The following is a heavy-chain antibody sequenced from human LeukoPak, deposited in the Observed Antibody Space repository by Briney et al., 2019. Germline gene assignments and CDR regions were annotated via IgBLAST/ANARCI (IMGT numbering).Heavy chain of an antibody. CDR1: GGSISSSSYY. J-gene: IGHJ5*02. CDR2: IYYSGST. CDR3: ARDFPSAARRWFDP. D-gene: IGHD6-6*01. Sequence: PSETLSLTCTVSGGSISSSSYYWGWIRQPPGKGLEWIGSIYYSGSTYYNPSLKSRVTISVDTSKNQFSLKLSSVTAADTAVYYCARDFPSAARRWFDPWGQGTLVTVSS. V-gene: IGHV4-39*07.